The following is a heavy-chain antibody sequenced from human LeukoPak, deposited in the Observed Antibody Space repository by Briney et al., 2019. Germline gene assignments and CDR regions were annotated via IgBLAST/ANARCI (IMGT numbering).Heavy chain of an antibody. J-gene: IGHJ4*02. V-gene: IGHV3-21*01. Sequence: GGSLRLSCAASGFTFSSYAMSWVRQAPGKGLEWVSSISSSSSYIYYADSVKGRFTISRDNAKNSLYRQMNSLRAEDTAVYYCARGYCSSTSCYPYYFDYWGQGTLVTVSS. CDR1: GFTFSSYA. CDR3: ARGYCSSTSCYPYYFDY. CDR2: ISSSSSYI. D-gene: IGHD2-2*01.